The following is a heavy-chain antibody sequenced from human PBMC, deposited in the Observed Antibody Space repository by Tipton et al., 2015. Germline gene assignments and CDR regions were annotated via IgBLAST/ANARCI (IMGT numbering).Heavy chain of an antibody. J-gene: IGHJ4*02. V-gene: IGHV4-38-2*01. Sequence: TLSLTCAVSAYSINSDYYWGWIRQPPGKGLEWIGSISHSGNTYYNPSLKSRVTISVDTSKTQFSLKISSVTASDTAVYYCARARGRHGGLFDSWGQGILVTVSS. CDR1: AYSINSDYY. D-gene: IGHD4-23*01. CDR3: ARARGRHGGLFDS. CDR2: ISHSGNT.